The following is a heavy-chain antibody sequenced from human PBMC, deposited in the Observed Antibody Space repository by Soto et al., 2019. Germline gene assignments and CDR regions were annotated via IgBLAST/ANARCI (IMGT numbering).Heavy chain of an antibody. CDR2: ISGSGGST. Sequence: GGSLRLSCAASGFTFSSYAMSWVRQAPGKGLEWVSAISGSGGSTYYADSVKGRFTISRDNSKNTPYLQMNSLRAEDTAVYYCAKEGSSWYGRAYYFDYWGQGTLVTVSS. CDR3: AKEGSSWYGRAYYFDY. CDR1: GFTFSSYA. J-gene: IGHJ4*02. D-gene: IGHD6-13*01. V-gene: IGHV3-23*01.